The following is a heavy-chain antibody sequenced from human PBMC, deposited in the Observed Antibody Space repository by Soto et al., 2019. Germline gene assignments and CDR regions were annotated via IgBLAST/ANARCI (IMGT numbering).Heavy chain of an antibody. V-gene: IGHV4-39*01. CDR2: IYYSGST. D-gene: IGHD6-13*01. CDR3: ARHPSGYREEAAVNWFVP. Sequence: PSETLSLTCTVSGGSISSSSYYWGWIRQPPGKGLEWIGSIYYSGSTYYNPSLKSRVTISVDTSKNQFSLKLSSVTAADTAVYYCARHPSGYREEAAVNWFVPWGQGTRVTVSS. J-gene: IGHJ5*02. CDR1: GGSISSSSYY.